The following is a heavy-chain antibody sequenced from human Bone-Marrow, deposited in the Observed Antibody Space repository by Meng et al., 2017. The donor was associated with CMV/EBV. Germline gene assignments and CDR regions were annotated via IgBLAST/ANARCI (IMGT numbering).Heavy chain of an antibody. CDR3: AKVSRSGYDGMGDY. J-gene: IGHJ4*02. V-gene: IGHV3-53*01. CDR1: GFTVNSNY. CDR2: IYSGGST. D-gene: IGHD5-12*01. Sequence: GESQKISCAASGFTVNSNYMSWVRQAPGKGLEWVLVIYSGGSTYYADSVKGRFTISRDNSKNTLYLPMNRLRAEDTAVYYCAKVSRSGYDGMGDYWGQGNLVNVHS.